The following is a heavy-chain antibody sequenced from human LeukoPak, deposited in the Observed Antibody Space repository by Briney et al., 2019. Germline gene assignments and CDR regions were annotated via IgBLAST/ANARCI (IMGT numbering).Heavy chain of an antibody. Sequence: GGSLRLSCEASGFTFSAYAMTWVRQAPGKGLEWVSSIGSDNKPHYLESVKGRSAISRDNSKSMLFLQLNSLRAEDTAVYYCARDRGGYGWFDPWGQGTLVTVSS. CDR3: ARDRGGYGWFDP. CDR1: GFTFSAYA. J-gene: IGHJ5*02. V-gene: IGHV3-23*01. CDR2: IGSDNKP. D-gene: IGHD3-22*01.